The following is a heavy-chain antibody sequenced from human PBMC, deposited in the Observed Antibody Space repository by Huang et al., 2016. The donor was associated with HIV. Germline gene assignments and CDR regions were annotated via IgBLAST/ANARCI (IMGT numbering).Heavy chain of an antibody. V-gene: IGHV3-30*18. J-gene: IGHJ4*02. D-gene: IGHD6-13*01. CDR3: AKGGSAAAVLDF. CDR1: GFTFSLYG. CDR2: ISDEGKTK. Sequence: QVQLVESGGGVVQPGRSLRISCAASGFTFSLYGMHWVRQAPGKGLEWVAVISDEGKTKYYADSVKGRFTISRENSKTTLYLQMNRLRVEDTALYYCAKGGSAAAVLDFWGQGTLVTVSS.